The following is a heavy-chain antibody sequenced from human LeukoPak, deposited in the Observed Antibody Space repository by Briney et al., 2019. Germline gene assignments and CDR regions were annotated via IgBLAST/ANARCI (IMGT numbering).Heavy chain of an antibody. D-gene: IGHD6-19*01. Sequence: ASVKVSCKASGYTFISYAMHWVRQAPGQSLEWMGWINAGNGNTKYSQKFQGRVTITRVTSATTVYMELSSLRSEDTAVYYCARGGKAVAGLRNWFDPWGQGTLVTVSS. CDR1: GYTFISYA. V-gene: IGHV1-3*01. CDR2: INAGNGNT. CDR3: ARGGKAVAGLRNWFDP. J-gene: IGHJ5*02.